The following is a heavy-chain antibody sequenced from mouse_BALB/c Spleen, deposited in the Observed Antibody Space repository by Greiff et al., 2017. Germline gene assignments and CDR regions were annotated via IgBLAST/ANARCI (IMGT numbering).Heavy chain of an antibody. V-gene: IGHV1-69*02. J-gene: IGHJ3*01. CDR3: ANDSPFAY. D-gene: IGHD2-4*01. Sequence: VQLQQPGAELVRPGASVKLSCKASGYTFTSYWINWVKQRPGQGLEWIGNIYPSDSYTNYNQKFKDKATLTVDKSSSTAYMQLSSPTSEDSAVYYCANDSPFAYWGQGTLVTVSA. CDR1: GYTFTSYW. CDR2: IYPSDSYT.